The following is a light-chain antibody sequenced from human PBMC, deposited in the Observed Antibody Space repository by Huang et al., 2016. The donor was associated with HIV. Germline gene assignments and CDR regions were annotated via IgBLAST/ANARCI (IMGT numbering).Light chain of an antibody. CDR2: GAS. CDR1: QSVSSN. V-gene: IGKV3-15*01. Sequence: EIVMTQSPATLSVSPGERATLSCRASQSVSSNLAWYQQKPGQAPRLRIYGASTRATGIPARFSGSGSGTEFTRTISSLQSEDFAVYYCQQYNNWHYTFGQGTKLEIK. J-gene: IGKJ2*01. CDR3: QQYNNWHYT.